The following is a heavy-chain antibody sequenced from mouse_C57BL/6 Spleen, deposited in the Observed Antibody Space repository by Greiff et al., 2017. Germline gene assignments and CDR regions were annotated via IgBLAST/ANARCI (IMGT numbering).Heavy chain of an antibody. J-gene: IGHJ1*03. CDR1: GFTFSSYA. V-gene: IGHV5-4*01. CDR3: ARDRGATVVATRYFDV. Sequence: EVKLVESGGGLVKPGGSLKLSCAASGFTFSSYAMSWVRQTPEKRLEWVATISDGGSYTYYPDNVKGRFTISRDNAKNNRYQQMSHLKSEDTAMSYCARDRGATVVATRYFDVWGTGTTVTVSS. D-gene: IGHD1-1*01. CDR2: ISDGGSYT.